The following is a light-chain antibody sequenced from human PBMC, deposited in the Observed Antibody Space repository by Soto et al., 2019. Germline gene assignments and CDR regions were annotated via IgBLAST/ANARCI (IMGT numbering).Light chain of an antibody. CDR1: SSNIGSNY. V-gene: IGLV1-47*01. J-gene: IGLJ1*01. CDR2: RNN. CDR3: ATWDDSLSNYV. Sequence: QCVRKQPASGSGTPGEGGSISCSGSSSNIGSNYVYWYQHLTWTAPKLLIYRNNQRPSGVPDRFSGSKSGTSASLAISGLRSEDEADYYCATWDDSLSNYVFGTGTKVTVL.